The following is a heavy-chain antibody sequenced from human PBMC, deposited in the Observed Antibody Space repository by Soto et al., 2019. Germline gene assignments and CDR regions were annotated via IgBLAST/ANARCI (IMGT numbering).Heavy chain of an antibody. CDR1: GFTFSGSA. D-gene: IGHD5-18*01. CDR3: TSSWLRYMDV. J-gene: IGHJ6*04. Sequence: EVQLVESGGGLVQPGGSLKLSCAASGFTFSGSAMHWVRQASGKGLEWVGRIRSKANSYATVYAAPVKGRFTISRDDSKNMAHLQLNSLKTEDSAVYYCTSSWLRYMDVWGKGTTVTVSS. CDR2: IRSKANSYAT. V-gene: IGHV3-73*01.